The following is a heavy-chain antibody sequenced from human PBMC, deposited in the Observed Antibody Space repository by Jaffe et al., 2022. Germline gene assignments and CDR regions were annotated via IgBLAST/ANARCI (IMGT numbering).Heavy chain of an antibody. D-gene: IGHD4-17*01. J-gene: IGHJ4*02. V-gene: IGHV5-51*01. CDR3: VRHLSRLHGDYESSGDYYFDY. CDR2: IYPGDSDT. CDR1: GYSFTSYW. Sequence: EVQLVQSGAEVKKPGESLKISCKGSGYSFTSYWIGWVRQMPGKGLEWMGIIYPGDSDTRYSPSFQGQVTISADKSISTAYLQWSSLKASDTAMYYCVRHLSRLHGDYESSGDYYFDYWGQGTLVTVSS.